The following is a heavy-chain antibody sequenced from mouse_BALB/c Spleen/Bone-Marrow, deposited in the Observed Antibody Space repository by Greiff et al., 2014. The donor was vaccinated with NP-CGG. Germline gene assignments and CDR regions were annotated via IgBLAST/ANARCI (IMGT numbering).Heavy chain of an antibody. D-gene: IGHD3-3*01. CDR2: IAPGSGST. CDR3: ARGGLHYFDY. Sequence: DLVKPGASVKLSCKASGYTFTSYWINWIKQRPGQGLEWIGRIAPGSGSTNYNEMFKGKATLIVDTSSSTAYIQLSSLSSEDSAVYFCARGGLHYFDYWGQGTTLTVSS. J-gene: IGHJ2*01. CDR1: GYTFTSYW. V-gene: IGHV1S41*01.